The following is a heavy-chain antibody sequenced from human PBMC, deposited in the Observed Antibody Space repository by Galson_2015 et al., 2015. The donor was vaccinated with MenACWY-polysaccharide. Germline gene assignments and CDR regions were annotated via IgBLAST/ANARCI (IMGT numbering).Heavy chain of an antibody. CDR2: IWYDGSEY. CDR1: GYRFSSYG. CDR3: ARLQSKYLDV. Sequence: SLRLSCAASGYRFSSYGIHWVRQAPGRGLEWVAVIWYDGSEYYYGDSVEGRFTISRDNSMNMAYLQMNSLRAEDTALYYCARLQSKYLDVWGKGTTVTVSS. D-gene: IGHD4-11*01. V-gene: IGHV3-33*01. J-gene: IGHJ6*04.